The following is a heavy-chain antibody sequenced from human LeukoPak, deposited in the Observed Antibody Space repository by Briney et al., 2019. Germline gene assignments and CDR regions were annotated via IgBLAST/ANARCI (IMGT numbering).Heavy chain of an antibody. CDR2: INPNSGGT. Sequence: ASVKVSCKASGGTFSSYAISWVRQAPGQGLEWMGWINPNSGGTNYAQKFQGRVTMTRDTSISTAYMELSRLRSDDTAVYYCARVYYYDSSGLRDAFDIWGQGTMVTVSS. D-gene: IGHD3-22*01. J-gene: IGHJ3*02. V-gene: IGHV1-2*02. CDR3: ARVYYYDSSGLRDAFDI. CDR1: GGTFSSYA.